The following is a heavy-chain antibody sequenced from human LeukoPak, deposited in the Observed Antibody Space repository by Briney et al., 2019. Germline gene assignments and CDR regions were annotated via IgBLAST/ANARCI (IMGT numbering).Heavy chain of an antibody. Sequence: SETLSLTCAVSDGSISSSNWWSWVRQPPGKGLEWIGSIYYSGSTYYNPSLKSRVTISVDTSKNQFSLKLSSVTAADTAVYYCARGRYYGSGSYYNYWGQGTLVTVSS. CDR1: DGSISSSNW. CDR2: IYYSGST. D-gene: IGHD3-10*01. CDR3: ARGRYYGSGSYYNY. V-gene: IGHV4-4*02. J-gene: IGHJ4*02.